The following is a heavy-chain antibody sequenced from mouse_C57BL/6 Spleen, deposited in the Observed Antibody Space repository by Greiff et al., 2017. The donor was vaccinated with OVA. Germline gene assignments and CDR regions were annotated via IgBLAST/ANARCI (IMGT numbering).Heavy chain of an antibody. Sequence: VQLQQSGPELVKPGASVKISCKASGYTFTDYYMNWVKQSHGKSLEWIGDINPNNGGTSYNQKFKGKATLTVDKSSSTAYMELRSLTSEDSAVYYCARDGMGDYWGQGTSVTVSS. V-gene: IGHV1-26*01. CDR1: GYTFTDYY. D-gene: IGHD2-3*01. CDR2: INPNNGGT. J-gene: IGHJ4*01. CDR3: ARDGMGDY.